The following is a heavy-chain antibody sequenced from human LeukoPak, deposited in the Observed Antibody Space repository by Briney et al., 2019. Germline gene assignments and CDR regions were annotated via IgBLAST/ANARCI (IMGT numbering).Heavy chain of an antibody. D-gene: IGHD3-22*01. Sequence: GGSLRLSCVASGFTFSDYYMSWIRQPPGKGLEWVSYISSSGGAIYYADSVKGRFTISRDNAKNSLYLQMNSLRAEDTAVYYCARVSYHSSGYYPFDHWGQGTLVTVSS. CDR2: ISSSGGAI. CDR3: ARVSYHSSGYYPFDH. CDR1: GFTFSDYY. J-gene: IGHJ4*02. V-gene: IGHV3-11*01.